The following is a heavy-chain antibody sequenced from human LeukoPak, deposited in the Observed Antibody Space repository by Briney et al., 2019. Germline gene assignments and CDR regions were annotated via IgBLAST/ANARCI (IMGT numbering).Heavy chain of an antibody. D-gene: IGHD4-11*01. V-gene: IGHV4-59*01. CDR1: GGSISTYY. CDR2: IYYSGST. CDR3: ARDYSNYIMDY. Sequence: SETLSLTCTVSGGSISTYYWSWIRQPPGKGLEWIGYIYYSGSTNYNPSLKSRVTISVDTSKNQFSLNLSSVTAADTAVYYCARDYSNYIMDYWGQGILATVSS. J-gene: IGHJ4*02.